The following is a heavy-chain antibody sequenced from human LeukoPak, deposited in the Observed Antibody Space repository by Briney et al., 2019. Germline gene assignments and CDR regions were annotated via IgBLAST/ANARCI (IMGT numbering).Heavy chain of an antibody. V-gene: IGHV4-31*03. CDR2: SHYSGGT. Sequence: SETLSLTCTVSRGSFSSVGYYWSWIRQPPGKGLEWIGYSHYSGGTYYSPALKRRVTISVDTSKKQFSLKMNAVTAADTAVYYCARSLTNSFDYWGQGTLVTVSS. D-gene: IGHD4-11*01. CDR3: ARSLTNSFDY. CDR1: RGSFSSVGYY. J-gene: IGHJ4*02.